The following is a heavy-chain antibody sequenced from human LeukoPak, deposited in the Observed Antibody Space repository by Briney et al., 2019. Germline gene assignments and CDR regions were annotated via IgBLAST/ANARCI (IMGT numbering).Heavy chain of an antibody. V-gene: IGHV1-2*06. D-gene: IGHD2-2*01. CDR2: INPNSGGT. J-gene: IGHJ3*02. Sequence: ASVKVSCKASGYTFTGYYMHWVRQAPGRGLEWMGRINPNSGGTNYAQKFQGRVTTTRDTSISTAYMELSRLRSDDTAVYYCALSVVVVPAAPTDAFDIWGQGTMVTVSS. CDR3: ALSVVVVPAAPTDAFDI. CDR1: GYTFTGYY.